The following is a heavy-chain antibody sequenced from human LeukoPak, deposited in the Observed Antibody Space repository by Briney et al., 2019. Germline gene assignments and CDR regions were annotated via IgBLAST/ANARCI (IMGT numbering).Heavy chain of an antibody. CDR3: ARSVVPAANSYFDY. Sequence: PSETLSLTCAVYGGSFSGYYWSWIRQPPGKGLEWIGEINHSGSTNYNPSLKSRVTISVDTSKNQFSLKLSSVTAADTAVYYCARSVVPAANSYFDYWGQGTLVTVSS. CDR2: INHSGST. J-gene: IGHJ4*02. CDR1: GGSFSGYY. V-gene: IGHV4-34*01. D-gene: IGHD2-2*01.